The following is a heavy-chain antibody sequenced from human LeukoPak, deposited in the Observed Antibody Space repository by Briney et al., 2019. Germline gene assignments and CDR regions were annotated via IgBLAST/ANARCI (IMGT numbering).Heavy chain of an antibody. Sequence: SETLSLTCTVSGGSISSYYWSWIRQPPGKGLEWIGYIYYSGSTNYNPSLKSRVTISVDTSKNQFSLKLSSVTAADTAVYYCARDIDYGGNSGFDYWDQGTLVTVSS. V-gene: IGHV4-59*01. J-gene: IGHJ4*02. CDR1: GGSISSYY. CDR3: ARDIDYGGNSGFDY. D-gene: IGHD4-23*01. CDR2: IYYSGST.